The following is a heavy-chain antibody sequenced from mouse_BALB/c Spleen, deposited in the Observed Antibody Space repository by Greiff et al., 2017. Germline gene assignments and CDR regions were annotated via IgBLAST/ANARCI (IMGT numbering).Heavy chain of an antibody. CDR2: ISYSGST. CDR1: GDSITSGY. Sequence: EVMLVESGPSLVKPSQTLSLTCSVTGDSITSGYWNWIRKFPGNKLEYMGYISYSGSTYYNPSLKSRISITRDTSKNQYYLQLNSVTTEDTATYYCARLELRPPWYFDVWGAGTTVTVSS. CDR3: ARLELRPPWYFDV. D-gene: IGHD1-2*01. V-gene: IGHV3-8*02. J-gene: IGHJ1*01.